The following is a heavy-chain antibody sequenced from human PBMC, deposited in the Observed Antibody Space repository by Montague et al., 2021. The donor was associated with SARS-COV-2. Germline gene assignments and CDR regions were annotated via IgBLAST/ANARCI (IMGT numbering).Heavy chain of an antibody. CDR3: VRGGSFCFDDVCYLPRSGFDS. D-gene: IGHD2-8*01. Sequence: SETLSPTCTVYYGSFSGYYWSWIRQAPGKGLEWIGEISHSGTTNYNPSXXSRVTMSVDTSKNQFSLNLTSVSAADTAVYYCVRGGSFCFDDVCYLPRSGFDSWGQGTLVTVSP. CDR2: ISHSGTT. J-gene: IGHJ5*01. CDR1: YGSFSGYY. V-gene: IGHV4-34*01.